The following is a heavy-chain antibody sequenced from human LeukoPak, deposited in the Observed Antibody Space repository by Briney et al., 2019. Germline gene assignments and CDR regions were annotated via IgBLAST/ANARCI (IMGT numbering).Heavy chain of an antibody. CDR1: GFTFSSYS. CDR3: AKDVVVVVAATRRPGYFDY. V-gene: IGHV3-21*01. Sequence: PGGSLRLSCAASGFTFSSYSMNWVRQAPGKGLEWVSSISSSSSYIYYADSVKGRFTISRDNAKNSLYLQMNSLRAEDTAVYYCAKDVVVVVAATRRPGYFDYWGQGTLVTVSS. J-gene: IGHJ4*02. CDR2: ISSSSSYI. D-gene: IGHD2-15*01.